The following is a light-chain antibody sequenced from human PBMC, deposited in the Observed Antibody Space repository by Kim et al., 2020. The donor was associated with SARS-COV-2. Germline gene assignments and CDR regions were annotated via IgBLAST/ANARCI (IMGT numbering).Light chain of an antibody. CDR1: SSNSGAGYE. J-gene: IGLJ1*01. Sequence: VPLSCTGSSSNSGAGYEVHWYQQLPGTAPKLLIYGNSNRPSGVPDRFSGSKSGTSASLAITGLQAEDEADYYCQSYDSSLSGSYVFGTGTKVTVL. V-gene: IGLV1-40*01. CDR2: GNS. CDR3: QSYDSSLSGSYV.